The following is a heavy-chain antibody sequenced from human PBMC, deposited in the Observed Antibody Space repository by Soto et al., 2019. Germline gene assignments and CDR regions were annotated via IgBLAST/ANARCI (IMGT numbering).Heavy chain of an antibody. V-gene: IGHV4-38-2*02. CDR2: VYYSGST. CDR1: GYSISNGDY. CDR3: ARNTSPYFDS. J-gene: IGHJ4*02. Sequence: SETLSLTCTVSGYSISNGDYWGWIRQAPGKGLEWIGSVYYSGSTHYEPSLRGRIAISVDTLKNQFSLRLPSVTAADTAMYFCARNTSPYFDSWGQGIPVTVSS.